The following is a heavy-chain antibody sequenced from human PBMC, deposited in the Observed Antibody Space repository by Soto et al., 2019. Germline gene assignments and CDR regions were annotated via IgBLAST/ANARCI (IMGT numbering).Heavy chain of an antibody. V-gene: IGHV4-31*03. Sequence: PSETLSLTCTVTGGSISSGGYYWSWIRQHPGKGLEWIGYIYYSGSTYYNPSLKSRVTISVDTSKNQLSLMLCSVFAAETAVYYCARVPDYWGQGTLVTVSS. CDR1: GGSISSGGYY. CDR3: ARVPDY. J-gene: IGHJ4*02. CDR2: IYYSGST.